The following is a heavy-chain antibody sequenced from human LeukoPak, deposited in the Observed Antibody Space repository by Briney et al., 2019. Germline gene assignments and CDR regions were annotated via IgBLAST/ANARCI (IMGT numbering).Heavy chain of an antibody. CDR1: GGSISSSSYY. J-gene: IGHJ6*03. CDR3: ARTDYGYYYYMDV. V-gene: IGHV4-39*07. Sequence: SETLSLTCTVSGGSISSSSYYWGWIRQPPGKGLEWIGNIYYSGSAYYNPSLKSRVTISVDKSKNQFSLKLSSVTAADTAVYYCARTDYGYYYYMDVWGKGTTVTVSS. CDR2: IYYSGSA. D-gene: IGHD4-17*01.